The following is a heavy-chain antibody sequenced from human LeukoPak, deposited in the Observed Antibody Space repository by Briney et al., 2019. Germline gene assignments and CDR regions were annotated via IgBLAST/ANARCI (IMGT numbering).Heavy chain of an antibody. Sequence: GGSLRLSCAASGFTFSDYYMSWIRQAPGKGLEWVSYISSSGSTIYYADSVKGRFTISRDNSKNTLYLQMNSLRAEDTAVYYCARDLTMVVVPPKIGAFDIWGQGTMVTVSS. CDR2: ISSSGSTI. D-gene: IGHD3-22*01. J-gene: IGHJ3*02. CDR3: ARDLTMVVVPPKIGAFDI. CDR1: GFTFSDYY. V-gene: IGHV3-11*04.